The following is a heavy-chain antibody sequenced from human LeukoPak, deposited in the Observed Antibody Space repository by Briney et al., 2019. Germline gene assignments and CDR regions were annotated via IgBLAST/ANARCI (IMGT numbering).Heavy chain of an antibody. Sequence: GGSLRLSCAASGFTFSSYSMNWVRQAPGKGLEWVSSISSSSSYIYYADSVKGRFTISRDNSKNTLYLQMNSLRAEDTAVYYCARAAYDSSGQDAFDIWGQGTMVTVSS. D-gene: IGHD3-22*01. CDR2: ISSSSSYI. V-gene: IGHV3-21*01. J-gene: IGHJ3*02. CDR1: GFTFSSYS. CDR3: ARAAYDSSGQDAFDI.